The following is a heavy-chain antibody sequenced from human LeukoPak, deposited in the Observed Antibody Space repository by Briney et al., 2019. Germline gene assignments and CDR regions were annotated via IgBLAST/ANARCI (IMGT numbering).Heavy chain of an antibody. CDR1: GGSVSSGSNY. V-gene: IGHV4-61*01. Sequence: ASETLSLTCTVSGGSVSSGSNYWSWIRQSPGKGLEWIGYIYYSGSTNYTPSLKSRVTISVDTSKNQFSLKLTSVTAADTAVYYGARDRYYYDSGSYFYFDLWGRGTLVTVSS. J-gene: IGHJ2*01. D-gene: IGHD3-22*01. CDR3: ARDRYYYDSGSYFYFDL. CDR2: IYYSGST.